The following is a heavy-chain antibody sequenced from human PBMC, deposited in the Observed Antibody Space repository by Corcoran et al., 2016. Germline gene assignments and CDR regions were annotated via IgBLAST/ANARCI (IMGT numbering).Heavy chain of an antibody. CDR1: GFTFSSYG. CDR2: ISYDGSNK. CDR3: TARSDYNSYGMDV. Sequence: QVQLVESGGGVVQPGRSLRLSCAASGFTFSSYGMHWVRQAPGKGLEWVAVISYDGSNKYYADSVKGRFTISRDNSKNTLYLQMNSLRAEDTAMYYCTARSDYNSYGMDVWGQGTTVTVSS. V-gene: IGHV3-30*03. D-gene: IGHD5-18*01. J-gene: IGHJ6*02.